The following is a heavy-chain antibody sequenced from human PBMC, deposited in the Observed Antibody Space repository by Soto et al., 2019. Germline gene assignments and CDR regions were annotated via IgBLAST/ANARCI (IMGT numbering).Heavy chain of an antibody. CDR3: AKDFSYDSSGVLDY. V-gene: IGHV3-23*01. Sequence: VQLLESGGALVQPGGSLRLSCEASGVTFRSYAMSWVRQAPGKGLEWVSAISDNGGNTYYPDSVRGRFTISRDNSKNTLFLQMNSVRAEDTAVYYCAKDFSYDSSGVLDYWGQGTLVTVSS. D-gene: IGHD3-22*01. CDR2: ISDNGGNT. CDR1: GVTFRSYA. J-gene: IGHJ4*02.